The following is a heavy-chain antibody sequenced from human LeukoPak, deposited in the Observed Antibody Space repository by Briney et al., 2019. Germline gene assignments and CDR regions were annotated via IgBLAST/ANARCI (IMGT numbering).Heavy chain of an antibody. V-gene: IGHV1-69*05. D-gene: IGHD6-13*01. CDR3: ARGHHSSSWHS. Sequence: SVKVSCKASGGTFSSCGISWVRQAPGQGLEWMGWIIPIFGTANYAQKFQGRVTISTDESTSTAYMELSSLRSEDTAVYYCARGHHSSSWHSWGQGTLVTVSS. CDR2: IIPIFGTA. CDR1: GGTFSSCG. J-gene: IGHJ4*02.